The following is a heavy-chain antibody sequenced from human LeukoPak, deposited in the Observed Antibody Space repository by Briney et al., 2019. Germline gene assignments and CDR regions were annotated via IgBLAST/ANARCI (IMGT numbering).Heavy chain of an antibody. CDR3: AKDLGNYDSSGYYDP. Sequence: QTGGSLRLSCVASGFTFSSYAMSWVRQAPGKGLEWVSAISGSGGSIYYADSVKGRFTISRDISKNTLYLQMNSLRAEDTAVYYCAKDLGNYDSSGYYDPWGQGTLVTVSS. CDR2: ISGSGGSI. CDR1: GFTFSSYA. V-gene: IGHV3-23*01. J-gene: IGHJ5*02. D-gene: IGHD3-22*01.